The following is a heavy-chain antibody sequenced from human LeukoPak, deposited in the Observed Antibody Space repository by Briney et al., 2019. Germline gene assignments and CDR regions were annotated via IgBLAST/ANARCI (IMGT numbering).Heavy chain of an antibody. D-gene: IGHD4-17*01. Sequence: SETLSLTCTVSGGSISSSSYYWGWIRQPPGKGLEWIGSIYYSGSTYYNPSLKSRVTMSVDTSKNQFSLKLSSVTAADTAVYYCARAKPPRYGDSSLSLAFDIWGQGTMVTVSS. CDR2: IYYSGST. CDR3: ARAKPPRYGDSSLSLAFDI. V-gene: IGHV4-39*07. CDR1: GGSISSSSYY. J-gene: IGHJ3*02.